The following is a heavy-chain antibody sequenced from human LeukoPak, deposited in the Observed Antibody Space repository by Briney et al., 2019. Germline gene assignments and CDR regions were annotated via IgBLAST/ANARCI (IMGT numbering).Heavy chain of an antibody. D-gene: IGHD6-19*01. CDR1: GYTFTNYD. CDR3: ARAGLGGSSGWYAFDF. J-gene: IGHJ4*02. CDR2: VNPISGNS. Sequence: ASVKVSCKASGYTFTNYDINWVRQATGQGLEWMGWVNPISGNSGYAQKFQGRVTMTRNTSISTAYMELSSLQSEDTAVYYCARAGLGGSSGWYAFDFWGQGTLVTVSS. V-gene: IGHV1-8*01.